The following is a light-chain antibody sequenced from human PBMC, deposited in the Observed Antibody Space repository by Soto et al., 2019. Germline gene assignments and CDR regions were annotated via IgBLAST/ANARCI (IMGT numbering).Light chain of an antibody. J-gene: IGKJ4*01. V-gene: IGKV3-15*01. Sequence: EIVLTQSPGTLSLSPGERATLSCRASQSVNINLAWYQQKPGQAPRLLIYGTSTRATGVQARFSGSGSGTEFTLTISNLQSEDFAVYYCKQYGSSPLTFGGGTKVDIK. CDR1: QSVNIN. CDR3: KQYGSSPLT. CDR2: GTS.